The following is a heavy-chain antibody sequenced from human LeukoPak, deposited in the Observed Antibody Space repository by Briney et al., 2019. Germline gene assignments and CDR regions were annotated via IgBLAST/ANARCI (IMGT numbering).Heavy chain of an antibody. Sequence: GGSLRLSCAASGFTFSGSAMHWVRQASGKGLEWVGRIRSKANSYATAYAASVKGRFTISRDDSKNTAYLQMNSLKTEDTAVYYCARDKGDYDTSGSLFVFGGQGTPVTVSS. V-gene: IGHV3-73*01. CDR1: GFTFSGSA. J-gene: IGHJ4*02. D-gene: IGHD3-22*01. CDR3: ARDKGDYDTSGSLFVF. CDR2: IRSKANSYAT.